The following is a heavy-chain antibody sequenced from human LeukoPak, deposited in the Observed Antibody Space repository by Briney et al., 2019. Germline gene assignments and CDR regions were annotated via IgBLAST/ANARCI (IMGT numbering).Heavy chain of an antibody. Sequence: PSETLSLTCTVSGGSINSGGYFWNWIRQHPGRGLGWIGSIYYTGSTSYYPSLKSRLTISIATSKNQFSLRLNSVIAADTAIYYCARERFAGGYRYLDYWGQGTLVTVSS. V-gene: IGHV4-31*03. J-gene: IGHJ4*02. CDR1: GGSINSGGYF. CDR2: IYYTGST. D-gene: IGHD2-8*02. CDR3: ARERFAGGYRYLDY.